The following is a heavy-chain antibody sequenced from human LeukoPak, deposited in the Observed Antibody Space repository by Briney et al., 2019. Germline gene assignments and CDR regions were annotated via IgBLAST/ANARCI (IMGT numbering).Heavy chain of an antibody. CDR2: INPNSGGT. CDR1: GYTFTGYY. Sequence: ASVKVSCKASGYTFTGYYMHWVRQAPGQGLEWMGWINPNSGGTNYAQKFQGWVTMTRDTSISTACMELSRLRSDDTAVYYCARVSGDGYNPDFDYWGQGTLVTVSS. J-gene: IGHJ4*02. D-gene: IGHD5-24*01. CDR3: ARVSGDGYNPDFDY. V-gene: IGHV1-2*04.